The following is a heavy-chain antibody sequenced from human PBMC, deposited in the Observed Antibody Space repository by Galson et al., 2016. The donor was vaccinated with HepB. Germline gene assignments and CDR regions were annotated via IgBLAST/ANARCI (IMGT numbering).Heavy chain of an antibody. CDR1: GYTLTDLS. CDR2: FDPEEGDI. Sequence: SVKVSCKVSGYTLTDLSIHWVRQAPGKGLEWMGGFDPEEGDIIYAQKFQGRVSVTEDSSTDAVYMELRSLRLEDTAVYFCAAGEAAYESAHDAFEIWGQGTRVTVSS. V-gene: IGHV1-24*01. D-gene: IGHD5-12*01. J-gene: IGHJ3*02. CDR3: AAGEAAYESAHDAFEI.